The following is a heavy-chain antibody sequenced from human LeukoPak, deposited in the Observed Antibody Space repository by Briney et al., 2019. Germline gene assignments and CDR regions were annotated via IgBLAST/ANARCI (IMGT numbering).Heavy chain of an antibody. CDR1: GDIFTSYW. CDR3: ARRYSGSYRFDY. CDR2: IDPSDSYT. D-gene: IGHD1-26*01. J-gene: IGHJ4*02. V-gene: IGHV5-10-1*04. Sequence: GESLKISCKGSGDIFTSYWISRVSQMPGKGLEWMGRIDPSDSYTNYSPSFQGQVTISADKSISTAYLQWSSLKTSDTAMYYCARRYSGSYRFDYWCQGTLVTVSS.